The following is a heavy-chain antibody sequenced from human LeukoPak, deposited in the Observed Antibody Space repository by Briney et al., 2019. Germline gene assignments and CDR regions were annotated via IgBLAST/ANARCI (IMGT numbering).Heavy chain of an antibody. CDR2: IDPNSGDT. CDR1: GYTFTGYY. V-gene: IGHV1-2*02. CDR3: ARNFWSGYYTGIEY. D-gene: IGHD3-3*01. J-gene: IGHJ4*02. Sequence: ASVKVSCKASGYTFTGYYIHWVRQAPGQGLEWMGWIDPNSGDTNHAQRFQGRVTMTRDTSISTAYMELTSLRSDDTAIYYCARNFWSGYYTGIEYWGQGTLVTVSS.